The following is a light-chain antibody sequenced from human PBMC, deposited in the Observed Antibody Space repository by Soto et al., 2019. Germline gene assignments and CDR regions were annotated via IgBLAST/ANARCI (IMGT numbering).Light chain of an antibody. CDR1: QSVSSTY. J-gene: IGKJ5*01. CDR3: QQRNNWPIT. CDR2: DAS. Sequence: EIVLTQSPGTLSLSPMEVATLSFMASQSVSSTYLAWYQQKPGQAPRLLIYDASRRATGIPDRFSGSGSGTDFTLTINSLEPEDFAVYYCQQRNNWPITFGQGTRLEIK. V-gene: IGKV3D-20*02.